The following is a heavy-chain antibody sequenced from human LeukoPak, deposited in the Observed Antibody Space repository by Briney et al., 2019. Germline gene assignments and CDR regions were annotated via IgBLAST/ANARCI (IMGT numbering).Heavy chain of an antibody. D-gene: IGHD2-2*01. V-gene: IGHV3-21*01. CDR3: ARDIVVVPATLGY. J-gene: IGHJ4*02. CDR2: ISSSSSYI. Sequence: GGSLRLSCAASGFTFSSDSMNWVRQAPGKGREWGSAISSSSSYIYYADSVKGRFTISRDNAKNSLYLQMNSLRAEDTAVYYCARDIVVVPATLGYWGQGTLVTVSS. CDR1: GFTFSSDS.